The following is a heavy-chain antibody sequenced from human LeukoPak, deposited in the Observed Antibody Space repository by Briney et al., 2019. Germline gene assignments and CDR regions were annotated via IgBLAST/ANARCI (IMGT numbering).Heavy chain of an antibody. CDR1: GFTFSSYA. CDR3: ARDLGYSYGYPQD. J-gene: IGHJ4*02. D-gene: IGHD5-18*01. Sequence: GRSLRLSCAASGFTFSSYAMHWVRQAPGKGLEWVAVISYDGSNKYYADSVKGRFTISRDNSKNTLYLQMNSLRAEDTAVYYCARDLGYSYGYPQDWGQGTLVTVSS. CDR2: ISYDGSNK. V-gene: IGHV3-30*04.